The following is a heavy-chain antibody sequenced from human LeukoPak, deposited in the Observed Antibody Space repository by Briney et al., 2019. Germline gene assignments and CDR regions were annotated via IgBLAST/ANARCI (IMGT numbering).Heavy chain of an antibody. Sequence: PGGSLRLSCAASGFTFSSYAMSWVRQAPGKGLEWVSAISGSGGSTYYADSVKGRFTISRDNSKNTLYLQMNSLRAEDTAVYYCAKGGDYDILTGYFNFDCWGQGTLVTVSS. V-gene: IGHV3-23*01. D-gene: IGHD3-9*01. CDR3: AKGGDYDILTGYFNFDC. CDR1: GFTFSSYA. J-gene: IGHJ4*02. CDR2: ISGSGGST.